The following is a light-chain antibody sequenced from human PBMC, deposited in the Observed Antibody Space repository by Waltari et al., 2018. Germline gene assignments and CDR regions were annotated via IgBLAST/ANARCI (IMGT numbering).Light chain of an antibody. V-gene: IGKV3-11*01. CDR1: QSVSSY. J-gene: IGKJ1*01. Sequence: EIVLIQSPATLSLSPGERATLSCRASQSVSSYLACYQQKPGQAPRLLIYDASNRATGIPARFSGSGSGTDFTLTISSLEPEDFAVYYCQQRSNWPRTFGQGTKVEIK. CDR2: DAS. CDR3: QQRSNWPRT.